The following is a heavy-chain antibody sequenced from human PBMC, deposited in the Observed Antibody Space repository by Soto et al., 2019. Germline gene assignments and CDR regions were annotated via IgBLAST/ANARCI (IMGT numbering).Heavy chain of an antibody. V-gene: IGHV3-15*07. Sequence: EVQLVESGGALVKPGDSLRRTCVGSGLTFSNPWMNCVRQAPGKGLEWVGRIRSKTDGGTRDYATPVKARFNISRDEETNTVYLEMNRSKTEDTPVYFCATAAIDWGQRTLVTVSS. J-gene: IGHJ4*02. CDR1: GLTFSNPW. CDR3: ATAAID. D-gene: IGHD3-22*01. CDR2: IRSKTDGGTR.